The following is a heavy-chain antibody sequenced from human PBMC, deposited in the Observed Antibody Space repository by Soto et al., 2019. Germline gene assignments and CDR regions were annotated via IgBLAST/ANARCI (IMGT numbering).Heavy chain of an antibody. CDR1: GFSLSSSGVG. Sequence: QITLKESGPTLVKPTQTLALTCIFSGFSLSSSGVGVGWIRQPPGKALEWLALIRWTDDKFYSPSLERRLTINKNTSQNQVVITTTSMVPVDNTTYYCANCPWGGGVTFDYWGQGILVTVSS. V-gene: IGHV2-5*01. D-gene: IGHD3-16*01. CDR3: ANCPWGGGVTFDY. J-gene: IGHJ4*02. CDR2: IRWTDDK.